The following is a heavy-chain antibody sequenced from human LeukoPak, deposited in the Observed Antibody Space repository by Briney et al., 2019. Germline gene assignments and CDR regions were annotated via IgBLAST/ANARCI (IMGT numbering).Heavy chain of an antibody. J-gene: IGHJ6*04. Sequence: GGSLRLSCAASGFTVSSNYMSWVRQAPGRGLEWVSVIYSGGSTYYADSVKGRFTISRDNSKNTLYLQMNSLRAEDPAVYYCARTSDYYYYGMDVWGKGTTVTVSS. CDR3: ARTSDYYYYGMDV. CDR2: IYSGGST. V-gene: IGHV3-53*01. CDR1: GFTVSSNY.